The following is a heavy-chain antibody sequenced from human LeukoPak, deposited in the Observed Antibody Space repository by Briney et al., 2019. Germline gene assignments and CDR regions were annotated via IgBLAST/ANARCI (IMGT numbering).Heavy chain of an antibody. CDR3: ARVGGRGYCSGGSCYGH. D-gene: IGHD2-15*01. Sequence: TSETLSLTCTVSGGSISSSSYYWGWIRQPPGKGLEWIGSIYYSGSTYYNPSLKSRVTISVDTSKNQFSLKLSSVTAADTAVYYCARVGGRGYCSGGSCYGHWGQGTLVTVSS. CDR2: IYYSGST. CDR1: GGSISSSSYY. J-gene: IGHJ4*02. V-gene: IGHV4-39*07.